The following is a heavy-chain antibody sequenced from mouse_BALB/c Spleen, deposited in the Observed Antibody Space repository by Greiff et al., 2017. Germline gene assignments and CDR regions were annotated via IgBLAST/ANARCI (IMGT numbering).Heavy chain of an antibody. V-gene: IGHV5-17*02. J-gene: IGHJ4*01. CDR3: AMVYDYYAMDY. D-gene: IGHD2-3*01. CDR1: GFTFSSFG. CDR2: ISSGSSTI. Sequence: EVQGVESGGGLVQPGGSRKLSCAASGFTFSSFGMHWVRQAPEKGLEWVAYISSGSSTIYYADTVKGRFTISRDNPKNTLFLQMTSLRSEDTAMYYCAMVYDYYAMDYWGQGTSVTVSS.